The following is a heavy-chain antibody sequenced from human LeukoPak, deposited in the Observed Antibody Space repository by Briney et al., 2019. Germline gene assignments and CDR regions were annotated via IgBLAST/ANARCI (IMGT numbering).Heavy chain of an antibody. CDR3: AKGWRMSDH. V-gene: IGHV3-30*18. CDR2: VSYDGSNK. D-gene: IGHD1-1*01. J-gene: IGHJ5*02. CDR1: GFTFSNFG. Sequence: SGGSLRLSCVASGFTFSNFGMHWVRQAPGKGLEWVVGVSYDGSNKYYADSVKGRFTISRDNSKNTMYLQMNSLRTEDTAVYYCAKGWRMSDHWGQGTLVTVSS.